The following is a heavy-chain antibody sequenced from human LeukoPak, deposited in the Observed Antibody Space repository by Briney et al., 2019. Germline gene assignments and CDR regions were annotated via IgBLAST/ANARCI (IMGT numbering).Heavy chain of an antibody. CDR3: AREGRWLQNDYYYYYGMDV. CDR1: GFTFSSYA. Sequence: GGSLRLSCAASGFTFSSYAMHWVRQAPGKGLEWVAVISYDGSNKYYADSVKGRFTISRDNSKNTLYPQMNSLRAEDTAVYYCAREGRWLQNDYYYYYGMDVWGQGTTVTVSS. J-gene: IGHJ6*02. V-gene: IGHV3-30-3*01. D-gene: IGHD5-24*01. CDR2: ISYDGSNK.